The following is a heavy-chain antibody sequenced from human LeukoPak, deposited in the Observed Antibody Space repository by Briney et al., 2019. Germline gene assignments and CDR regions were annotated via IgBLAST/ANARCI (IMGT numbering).Heavy chain of an antibody. V-gene: IGHV4-39*01. CDR2: IYYSGST. Sequence: PSETLSLTCTVSGGSISSSSHYWGWIRQPPGKGLEWIGSIYYSGSTYYNPSLKSRVTISVDTSKNQFSLKLSSVTAADTAVYYCASGGERYDDYWGQGTLVTVSS. J-gene: IGHJ4*02. CDR3: ASGGERYDDY. D-gene: IGHD3-10*01. CDR1: GGSISSSSHY.